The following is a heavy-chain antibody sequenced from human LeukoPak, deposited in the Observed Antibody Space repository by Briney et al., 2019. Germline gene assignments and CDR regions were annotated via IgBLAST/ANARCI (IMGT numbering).Heavy chain of an antibody. V-gene: IGHV1-46*01. D-gene: IGHD4-17*01. Sequence: ASVKVSCKASGYTFTSYYMHWVRQAPGQGLEWMGIINPSGGSTSYAQKFQGRVTMTRDTSTSTVYMELSSLRSEDTAVYYCARVQASYDYGDYVAAFDIWGQGTMVTVSS. CDR2: INPSGGST. CDR1: GYTFTSYY. CDR3: ARVQASYDYGDYVAAFDI. J-gene: IGHJ3*02.